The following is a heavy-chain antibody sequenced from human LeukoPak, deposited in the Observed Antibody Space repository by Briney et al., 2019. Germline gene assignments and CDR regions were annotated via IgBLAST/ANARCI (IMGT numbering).Heavy chain of an antibody. CDR1: GGSFSGYY. CDR3: ARVRRYGDYGFNAFDI. V-gene: IGHV4-34*01. Sequence: SETLSLTCAVYGGSFSGYYWSWIRPPPGIGLEWSGEINHSERTNYNPSLKSRVTISVDTSKNQFSLKLSSVTDADTAVYYCARVRRYGDYGFNAFDIWGQGTMVTVSS. J-gene: IGHJ3*02. D-gene: IGHD4-17*01. CDR2: INHSERT.